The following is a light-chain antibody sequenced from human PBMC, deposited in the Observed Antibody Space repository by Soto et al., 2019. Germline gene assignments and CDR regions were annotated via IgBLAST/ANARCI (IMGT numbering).Light chain of an antibody. V-gene: IGKV3D-20*02. CDR1: QTVRHNY. Sequence: EFVVTQAPGTLSLSPGERANLSCRASQTVRHNYLAWYQQKPGQAPRLLSYDASSRATGIPDRFSGGGSGTDFTLTISRLEHEDSAVYYCQQRHMWPSTFGQGTRLEIK. CDR2: DAS. J-gene: IGKJ5*01. CDR3: QQRHMWPST.